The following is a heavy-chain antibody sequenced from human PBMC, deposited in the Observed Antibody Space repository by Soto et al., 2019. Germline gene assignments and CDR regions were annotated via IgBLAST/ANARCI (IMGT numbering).Heavy chain of an antibody. CDR3: AASRGFYEAMDA. Sequence: QVQLVQSGAEVKEPGSSVTVSCTASGGASRNYAVSCVRQAPRPRLEWMGAVMPTFGAGVYAQKFQGRLTIFADESTNTAYLNVSSLTFEDPAIYYCAASRGFYEAMDAWGQATTLTVSS. V-gene: IGHV1-69*01. CDR2: VMPTFGAG. CDR1: GGASRNYA. D-gene: IGHD3-22*01. J-gene: IGHJ6*02.